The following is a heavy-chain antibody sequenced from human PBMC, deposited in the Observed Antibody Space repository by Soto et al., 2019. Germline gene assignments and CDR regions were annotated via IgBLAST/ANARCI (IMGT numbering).Heavy chain of an antibody. J-gene: IGHJ6*02. CDR1: GVSISSYY. CDR2: IYYSGST. Sequence: SATLSLTCTVSGVSISSYYWSWFRQPPGKGLEWIGYIYYSGSTNYNPSLKSRVTISVDTSKNQFSLKLSSVTAADTAVYYCARDLRMEHYYYYGMDVWGQGTTVTVS. CDR3: ARDLRMEHYYYYGMDV. V-gene: IGHV4-59*01. D-gene: IGHD1-1*01.